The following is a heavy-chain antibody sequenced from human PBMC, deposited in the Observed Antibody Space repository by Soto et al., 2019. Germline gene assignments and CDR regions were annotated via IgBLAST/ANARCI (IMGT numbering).Heavy chain of an antibody. CDR3: AKTQSDILDY. V-gene: IGHV3-23*01. CDR2: ISGSGDFT. Sequence: GGSLRLSCAASGFTFSSYAMSWVRQAPGKGLEWVSVISGSGDFTFYADSVKGRFTISRDNSKNTLYLQMNTLRAEDTAVYYCAKTQSDILDYWGQGTLVTVSS. J-gene: IGHJ4*02. CDR1: GFTFSSYA. D-gene: IGHD3-9*01.